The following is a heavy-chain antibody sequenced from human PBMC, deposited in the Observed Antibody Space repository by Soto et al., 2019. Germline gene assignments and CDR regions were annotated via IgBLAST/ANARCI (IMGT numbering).Heavy chain of an antibody. CDR1: GGSINSGDSY. J-gene: IGHJ4*02. CDR3: VRDAPGVAPY. D-gene: IGHD3-10*01. V-gene: IGHV4-31*03. Sequence: QVQLQESGPGLVRPSQTLSLTCTVSGGSINSGDSYWNWIRRHTEKGLEWIGYINYRGTTFYNPSLRSRVFISSDTSKKQLSLKLNSVTAADTAVYYCVRDAPGVAPYRGQGTLVTVSS. CDR2: INYRGTT.